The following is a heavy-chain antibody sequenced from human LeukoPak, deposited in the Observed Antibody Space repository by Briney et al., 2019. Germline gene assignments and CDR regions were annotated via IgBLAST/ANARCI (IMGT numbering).Heavy chain of an antibody. Sequence: RPMRLSCAASGFTFSSYGMHCVRQAPGNGLEWVAFIRYDASNNYYADSVKGRFTISRDNSKNTLYLQMNSLRAEDTAVYYCARESKPYGGKYYFDYWGQGILVTVSS. CDR2: IRYDASNN. CDR1: GFTFSSYG. J-gene: IGHJ4*02. V-gene: IGHV3-30*02. CDR3: ARESKPYGGKYYFDY. D-gene: IGHD1-26*01.